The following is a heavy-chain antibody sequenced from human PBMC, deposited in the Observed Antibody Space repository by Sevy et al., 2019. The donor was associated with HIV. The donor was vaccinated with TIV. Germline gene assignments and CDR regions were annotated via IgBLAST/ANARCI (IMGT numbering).Heavy chain of an antibody. D-gene: IGHD3-16*01. CDR3: ARDGGHTAAWSPGNF. Sequence: GGSLRLSCAASGLTSNSHGFHWVRKAQGKGLEWVPLIPYGGRIKNYADSVKGRFIISRDDARNTLYLQMSGLRAEDTAVYYCARDGGHTAAWSPGNFWGQGTLVTVSS. CDR1: GLTSNSHG. J-gene: IGHJ4*02. V-gene: IGHV3-30*15. CDR2: IPYGGRIK.